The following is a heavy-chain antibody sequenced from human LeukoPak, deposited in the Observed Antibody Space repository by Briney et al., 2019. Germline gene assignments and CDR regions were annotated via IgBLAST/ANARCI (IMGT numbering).Heavy chain of an antibody. V-gene: IGHV3-48*01. Sequence: PGGSLRLSCAASGFTFDDYGMNWVRQAPGKGLEWISYISTSTTTIYYANSVKGRFTISRDNAKKSLYLQMNSLRAEDTAVYYCAELGITMIGGVWGKGTTVTISS. CDR3: AELGITMIGGV. CDR1: GFTFDDYG. D-gene: IGHD3-10*02. CDR2: ISTSTTTI. J-gene: IGHJ6*04.